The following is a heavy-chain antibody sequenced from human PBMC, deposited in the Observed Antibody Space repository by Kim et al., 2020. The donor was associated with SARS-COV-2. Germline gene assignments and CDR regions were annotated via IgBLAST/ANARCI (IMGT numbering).Heavy chain of an antibody. V-gene: IGHV1-18*04. CDR2: ISASSGRT. CDR3: ARDGPKTQNIAAAGLEY. CDR1: GYTFTSYG. J-gene: IGHJ4*02. D-gene: IGHD6-13*01. Sequence: ASVKVSCKASGYTFTSYGISWVRQAPGQGPEWVGWISASSGRTYYLQKLQDRITMTTDTSTSTAYMEMTSLRSDDTAVYYCARDGPKTQNIAAAGLEYWGQGTLVTVSS.